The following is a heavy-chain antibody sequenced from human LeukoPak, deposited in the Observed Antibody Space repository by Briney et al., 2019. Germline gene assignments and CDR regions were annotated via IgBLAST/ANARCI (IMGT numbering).Heavy chain of an antibody. CDR2: ISSSSTYI. CDR3: ARAEGSGSSFDY. Sequence: GGSLRLSCAASGFPFSHCGMHGVRQAPGKGLEWVSSISSSSTYICYADSVKGRFTISRDNAKNSLYLQMNSLRVEDTAVYYCARAEGSGSSFDYWGQGTLVTVSS. V-gene: IGHV3-21*01. D-gene: IGHD3-10*01. J-gene: IGHJ4*02. CDR1: GFPFSHCG.